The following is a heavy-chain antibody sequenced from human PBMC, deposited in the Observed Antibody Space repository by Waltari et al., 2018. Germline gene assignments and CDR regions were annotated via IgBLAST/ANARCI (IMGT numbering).Heavy chain of an antibody. Sequence: QVQLQESGPGLVKPSQTLSLTCTVSGGSISSGSYYWSWIRQPAGKGLEWIGYIYTRGVTNYNPSLKSRVTMSVDTSKNQFSLKLSSVTAADTAVYYCARARFPGAFDIWGQGTMVTVSS. CDR2: IYTRGVT. CDR3: ARARFPGAFDI. V-gene: IGHV4-61*09. J-gene: IGHJ3*02. D-gene: IGHD3-16*01. CDR1: GGSISSGSYY.